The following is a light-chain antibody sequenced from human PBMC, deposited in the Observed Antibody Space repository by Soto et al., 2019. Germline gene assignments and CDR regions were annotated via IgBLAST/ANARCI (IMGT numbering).Light chain of an antibody. Sequence: DIQMTQSPSSVYASVGDRVSITCRASQGISNWLAWYQQKPGRAPKLLIYTGSSLQSGVPSRFSGTGSGTDLTLTISSLQPEDVATYYCQQANSFPLTFGGGTKVEIK. V-gene: IGKV1-12*01. CDR2: TGS. CDR3: QQANSFPLT. J-gene: IGKJ4*01. CDR1: QGISNW.